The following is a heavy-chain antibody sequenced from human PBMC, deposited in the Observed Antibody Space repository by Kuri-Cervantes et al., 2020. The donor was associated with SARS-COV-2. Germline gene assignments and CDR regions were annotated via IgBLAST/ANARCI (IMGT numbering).Heavy chain of an antibody. V-gene: IGHV3-30*18. Sequence: GESLKISCAASGSTFSSYGMHWVRQAPGKGLEWVAVISYDGSNKYYADSVKGRFTISRDNSQNTLYLQMKSLTSEDTAIYYCAKDRVGVHDFWGQGTLVTVSS. D-gene: IGHD2-21*01. CDR1: GSTFSSYG. CDR2: ISYDGSNK. CDR3: AKDRVGVHDF. J-gene: IGHJ4*02.